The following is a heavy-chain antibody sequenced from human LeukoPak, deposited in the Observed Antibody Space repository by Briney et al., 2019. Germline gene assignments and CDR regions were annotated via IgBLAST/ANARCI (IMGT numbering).Heavy chain of an antibody. J-gene: IGHJ4*02. CDR1: GGAISGYY. V-gene: IGHV4-4*07. Sequence: SETLSLTCTVSGGAISGYYWSWIRQPAGKGLEWLGRVYSSGSTKCNPSLESRVTMSVDTSKNQFSLKLNFVTAADTAVYYCARVGSGYDFFDYWGQGTLVTVSS. CDR2: VYSSGST. CDR3: ARVGSGYDFFDY. D-gene: IGHD3/OR15-3a*01.